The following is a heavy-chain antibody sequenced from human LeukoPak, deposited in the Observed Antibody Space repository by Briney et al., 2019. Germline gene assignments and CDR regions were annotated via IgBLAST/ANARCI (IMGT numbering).Heavy chain of an antibody. Sequence: GGSLRLSCAASGFTFSSYSKNWVRQAPGMGLEGVSYINNSSSTRYYVDSVQGRFTISRDIAKNSLYLQMNSLRREDTGVYHCARGASTSCYPWGQGTLVTVSS. D-gene: IGHD2-2*01. V-gene: IGHV3-48*04. CDR1: GFTFSSYS. CDR3: ARGASTSCYP. CDR2: INNSSSTR. J-gene: IGHJ5*02.